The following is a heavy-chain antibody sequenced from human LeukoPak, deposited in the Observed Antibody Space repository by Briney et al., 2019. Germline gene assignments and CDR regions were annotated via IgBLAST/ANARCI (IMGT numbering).Heavy chain of an antibody. CDR3: ARAPLYSGGSGWSIYYFYAMDV. CDR2: IDNSGST. Sequence: ASQTLSLTCTVSGGSISSSCWSWVRQPPGKGLEWIGYIDNSGSTNYNPSLKSRVTISLDTPKSQFSLKLSSVTAADMAVYYCARAPLYSGGSGWSIYYFYAMDVWGQGTTVTVSS. J-gene: IGHJ6*02. D-gene: IGHD6-19*01. CDR1: GGSISSSC. V-gene: IGHV4-59*01.